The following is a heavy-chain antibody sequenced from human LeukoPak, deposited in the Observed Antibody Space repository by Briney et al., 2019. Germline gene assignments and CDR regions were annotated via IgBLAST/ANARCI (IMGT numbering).Heavy chain of an antibody. CDR1: GYSFTDYW. CDR3: ARHPSRSSGWHTY. Sequence: GESLRISCRTSGYSFTDYWMSWVRQMPGEGLEWMGTFDPDDSNSNYSPSFQGHVTLSTDKSISTAYLQWSSLKASDTAMYYCARHPSRSSGWHTYWGQGTLVTVSS. D-gene: IGHD6-19*01. J-gene: IGHJ4*02. CDR2: FDPDDSNS. V-gene: IGHV5-10-1*01.